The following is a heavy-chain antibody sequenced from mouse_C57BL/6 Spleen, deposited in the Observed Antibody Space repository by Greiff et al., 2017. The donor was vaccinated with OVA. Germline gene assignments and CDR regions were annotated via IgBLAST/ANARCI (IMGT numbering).Heavy chain of an antibody. V-gene: IGHV1-4*01. Sequence: QVQLQQSGAELARPGASVKMSCKASGYTFTSYTMHWVKQRPGQGLEWIGYINPSSGYTKYNQKFKDKATLTADKSSSTAYMQLSSLTSEDSAVYYCARGTSQATSYYYAMDYWGQGTSVTVSS. D-gene: IGHD3-2*02. CDR2: INPSSGYT. J-gene: IGHJ4*01. CDR1: GYTFTSYT. CDR3: ARGTSQATSYYYAMDY.